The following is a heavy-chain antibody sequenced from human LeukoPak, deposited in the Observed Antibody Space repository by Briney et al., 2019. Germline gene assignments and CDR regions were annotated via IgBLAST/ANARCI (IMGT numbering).Heavy chain of an antibody. CDR1: ESTFSSFP. CDR2: ISSSGSLI. J-gene: IGHJ2*01. CDR3: AKIGVSGQWYFDL. D-gene: IGHD5/OR15-5a*01. Sequence: GGSLSLSCTASESTFSSFPMSWVRQAPGRGLGWISSISSSGSLIYYADSLKGRFTVSRDNAKNSLYVQMNSLRAEDTALYYCAKIGVSGQWYFDLWGRGTLVTVSS. V-gene: IGHV3-21*01.